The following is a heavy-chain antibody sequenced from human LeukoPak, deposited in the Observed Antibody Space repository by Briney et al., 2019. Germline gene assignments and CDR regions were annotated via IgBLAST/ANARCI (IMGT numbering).Heavy chain of an antibody. CDR1: GFTFSSFG. J-gene: IGHJ4*02. CDR3: AKWSGDYPSYYLDY. D-gene: IGHD4-17*01. Sequence: GGSLRLSRAASGFTFSSFGLHWVRQAPGKGLEWVALIRSDGSSKNYADSVKGRFTISRDTSKNTVHLQMNNLRAEDTAVYYCAKWSGDYPSYYLDYWGQGTLVTVSS. V-gene: IGHV3-30*02. CDR2: IRSDGSSK.